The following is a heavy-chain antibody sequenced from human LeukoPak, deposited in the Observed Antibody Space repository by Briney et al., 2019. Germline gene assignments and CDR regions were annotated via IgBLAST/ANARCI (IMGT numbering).Heavy chain of an antibody. V-gene: IGHV4-4*07. Sequence: SETLSLTCTVTDGSFSTYYWSWVRQPAGKGLEWIGRIYSSGSANYNPSLKSRVTMSVDTSNNQFSLKLTSVSAADTAVHYCAREYGDLDYWGQGTLVTVSS. J-gene: IGHJ4*02. CDR3: AREYGDLDY. D-gene: IGHD4-17*01. CDR1: DGSFSTYY. CDR2: IYSSGSA.